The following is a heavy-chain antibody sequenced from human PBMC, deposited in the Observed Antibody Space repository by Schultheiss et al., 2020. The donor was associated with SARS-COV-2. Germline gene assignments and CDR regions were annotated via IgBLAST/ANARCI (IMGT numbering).Heavy chain of an antibody. J-gene: IGHJ5*02. V-gene: IGHV4-59*08. CDR2: IYYSGSA. CDR1: GGSISSYY. D-gene: IGHD3-22*01. Sequence: SETLSLTCTVSGGSISSYYWSWIRQPPGKGLEWIGYIYYSGSANYNPSLKSRVTISVDTSKNQFSLKLSSVTAADTAVYYCARAKTNKDYYDMRFDPWGQGTLVTVSS. CDR3: ARAKTNKDYYDMRFDP.